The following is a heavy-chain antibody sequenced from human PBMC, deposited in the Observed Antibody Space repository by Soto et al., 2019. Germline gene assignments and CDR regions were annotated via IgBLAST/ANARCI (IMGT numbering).Heavy chain of an antibody. CDR3: ARDPYSGIWGYNWFDP. V-gene: IGHV1-3*01. J-gene: IGHJ5*02. D-gene: IGHD3-16*01. CDR2: INAGNGNT. CDR1: RYTFTSYA. Sequence: QVQLVQSGAEVKKPGASVKVSCKASRYTFTSYAMHWVRQAPGQRLEWMGWINAGNGNTKYSQKFQGRVTITRDTSASTAYMELSSLRSEDTAVYYCARDPYSGIWGYNWFDPWGQGTLVTFSS.